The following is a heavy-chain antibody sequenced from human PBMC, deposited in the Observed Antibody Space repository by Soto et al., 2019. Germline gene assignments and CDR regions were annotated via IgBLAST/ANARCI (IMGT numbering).Heavy chain of an antibody. CDR1: GGTFNRYA. D-gene: IGHD3-3*01. V-gene: IGHV1-69*01. J-gene: IGHJ6*02. CDR3: ARAAITLVGLVSIPPHYYSEMDV. CDR2: IIPIFGIG. Sequence: QVQLVQSGAEVKKPGSSVKVSCKASGGTFNRYAISWVRQAPGQGLEWMGGIIPIFGIGNDAQRFQGRVTITADESTGTAYMELSSLRSEDTGVYYCARAAITLVGLVSIPPHYYSEMDVWGQGTTVTVSS.